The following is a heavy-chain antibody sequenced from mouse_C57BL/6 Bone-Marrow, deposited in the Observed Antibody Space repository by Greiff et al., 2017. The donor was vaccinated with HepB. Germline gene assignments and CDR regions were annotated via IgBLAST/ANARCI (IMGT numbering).Heavy chain of an antibody. CDR3: ARDRAYGNNVYCDD. D-gene: IGHD2-1*01. J-gene: IGHJ2*01. V-gene: IGHV5-4*01. Sequence: EVQLQESGGGLVKPGGSLKLSCAASGFTFSSYAMSWVRQTPEKRLEWVATISDGGSYTYYPDNVKGRFTISRDNAKNNLYLQMSHLKSEDTAMYYCARDRAYGNNVYCDDWGQGNTRKVSS. CDR2: ISDGGSYT. CDR1: GFTFSSYA.